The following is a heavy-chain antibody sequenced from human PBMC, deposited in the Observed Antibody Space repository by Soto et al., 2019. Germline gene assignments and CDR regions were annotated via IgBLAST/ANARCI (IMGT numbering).Heavy chain of an antibody. Sequence: QVQLVQSGAEVKKPGASVKVSCKVSGYTLTELSMHWVRQAPGKGLEWMGGFDPEDGETIYAQKFQGRVTMTEDTSTDTAYMELSSLRSEDTAVYYCATADRGYRSYTNRYYFDYWGQGTLVTVSS. CDR3: ATADRGYRSYTNRYYFDY. V-gene: IGHV1-24*01. J-gene: IGHJ4*02. D-gene: IGHD6-6*01. CDR1: GYTLTELS. CDR2: FDPEDGET.